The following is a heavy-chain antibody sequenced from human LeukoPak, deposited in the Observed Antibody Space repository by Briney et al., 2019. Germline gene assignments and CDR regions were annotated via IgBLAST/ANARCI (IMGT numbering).Heavy chain of an antibody. Sequence: SDTLSLTCAVSVGSICNSYCSWARQPPGKGLEWIGYISTGGDINYNTSLKRRASMSINKSNNHLSLTLTSVTTADTAVYFCVRGPWRGYRLEPWSQASLVTVSA. J-gene: IGHJ5*02. CDR2: ISTGGDI. CDR1: VGSICNSY. CDR3: VRGPWRGYRLEP. D-gene: IGHD3-3*01. V-gene: IGHV4-59*07.